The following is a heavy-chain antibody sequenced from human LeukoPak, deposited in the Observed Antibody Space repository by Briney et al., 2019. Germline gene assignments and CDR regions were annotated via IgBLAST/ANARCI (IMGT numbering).Heavy chain of an antibody. J-gene: IGHJ2*01. V-gene: IGHV4-59*08. D-gene: IGHD6-25*01. CDR3: ARQGGGFWYFDL. CDR2: IYYSGST. CDR1: GGSISSYY. Sequence: AESLSLTCTGSGGSISSYYWSWIRQPPGKGLEWIGYIYYSGSTNYNRSLKSRVTISVDTSKNQFSLKLSSVTAADTAVYYCARQGGGFWYFDLWGRGTLDTVSS.